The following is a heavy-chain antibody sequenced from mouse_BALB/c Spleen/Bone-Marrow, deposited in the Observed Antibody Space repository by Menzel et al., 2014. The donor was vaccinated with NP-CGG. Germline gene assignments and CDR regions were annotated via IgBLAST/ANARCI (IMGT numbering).Heavy chain of an antibody. CDR2: IDPANGNT. J-gene: IGHJ3*01. CDR1: GFNIKDTY. D-gene: IGHD1-1*01. V-gene: IGHV14-3*02. CDR3: ARYYYGNSLFAY. Sequence: EVQLQQSGAELVKPGASVKLSCTASGFNIKDTYMYWVKQRPEQGLEWIGRIDPANGNTKYDPKFQDKATITADTSSNTAYLQLSSLTSEDTAVYYCARYYYGNSLFAYWGQGTLVTVSA.